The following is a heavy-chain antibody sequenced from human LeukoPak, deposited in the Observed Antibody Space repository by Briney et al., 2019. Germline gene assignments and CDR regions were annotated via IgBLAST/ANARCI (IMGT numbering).Heavy chain of an antibody. CDR2: IKEDGTQK. CDR1: GFTFKYYW. J-gene: IGHJ4*02. CDR3: VRAGWELDY. Sequence: GGSLRLSCAAPGFTFKYYWMTWVRQAPGKGLEWVANIKEDGTQKFYVDSVKGRFTISRDDAKNSVFLQMNSLTAEDTAVYYCVRAGWELDYWGQGALVTVSS. V-gene: IGHV3-7*01. D-gene: IGHD1-26*01.